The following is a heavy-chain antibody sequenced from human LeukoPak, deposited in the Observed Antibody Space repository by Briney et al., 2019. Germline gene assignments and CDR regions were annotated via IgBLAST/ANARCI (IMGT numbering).Heavy chain of an antibody. CDR3: ARSPHGYCSGGSCYSYEGVNWFDP. J-gene: IGHJ5*02. V-gene: IGHV4-4*07. CDR2: IYTSGST. CDR1: GGSISSYY. Sequence: SETLSLTCTVSGGSISSYYWSRIRQPAGKGLEWIGRIYTSGSTNYNPSLKSRVTISVDTSKNQFSLKLSSVTAADTAVYYCARSPHGYCSGGSCYSYEGVNWFDPWGQGTLVTVSS. D-gene: IGHD2-15*01.